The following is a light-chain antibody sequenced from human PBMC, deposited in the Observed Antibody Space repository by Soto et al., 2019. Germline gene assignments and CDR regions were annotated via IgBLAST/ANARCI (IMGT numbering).Light chain of an antibody. CDR2: DAS. Sequence: AIQLTQSPSSLSASVGDRVSITCRASQGIGSALAWYQLKPGAAPALLIYDASTLESGVPSRFSGSRSGTDFTLTISSLQPEDFATYYCQQFNNYLTITFGQGTRLEIK. CDR1: QGIGSA. CDR3: QQFNNYLTIT. V-gene: IGKV1D-13*01. J-gene: IGKJ5*01.